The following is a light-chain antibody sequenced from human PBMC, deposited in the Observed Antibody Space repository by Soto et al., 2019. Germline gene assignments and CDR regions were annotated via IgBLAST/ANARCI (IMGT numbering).Light chain of an antibody. CDR3: AAWDDRLNGPV. CDR2: SNN. V-gene: IGLV1-44*01. J-gene: IGLJ2*01. CDR1: SSNIGSNT. Sequence: QPVLTQPPSASGTPGQRVTISCSGSSSNIGSNTVNWYQQLPGTAPKLLIHSNNQRPSGVPDRFSDSKSGTSASLAISGLQSEDEADYYCAAWDDRLNGPVFGGGTKLTVL.